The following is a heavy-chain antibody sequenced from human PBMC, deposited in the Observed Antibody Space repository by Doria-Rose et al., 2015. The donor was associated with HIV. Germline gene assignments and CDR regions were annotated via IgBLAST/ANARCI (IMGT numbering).Heavy chain of an antibody. CDR1: GGSFTGYY. V-gene: IGHV4-34*01. D-gene: IGHD6-6*01. Sequence: QVQLQQWGAGLLKPSETLSLTCAVYGGSFTGYYWSWVRQPPGKGLEWIGEINHSGSTNYNPSLKSRVTISVDTSKNQFSLKLSSVTAADTAVYYCVRALATRPSYWGQGTLVTVSS. CDR2: INHSGST. J-gene: IGHJ4*02. CDR3: VRALATRPSY.